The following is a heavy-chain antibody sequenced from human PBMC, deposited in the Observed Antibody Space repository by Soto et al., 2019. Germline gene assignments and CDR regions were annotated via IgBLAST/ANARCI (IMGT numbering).Heavy chain of an antibody. V-gene: IGHV1-18*01. CDR1: GYTFTSYG. CDR3: AGERGGDKHFDY. Sequence: QVQLVQSGAEVKKPGASVRVSCEVSGYTFTSYGISWVRQAPGQGLEWMGWINTYNGNINYAQRLQGRVTMTTDTSTGTAYMELMSLRSDVSALYYGAGERGGDKHFDYWGQGTLVTVSS. J-gene: IGHJ4*02. D-gene: IGHD2-21*01. CDR2: INTYNGNI.